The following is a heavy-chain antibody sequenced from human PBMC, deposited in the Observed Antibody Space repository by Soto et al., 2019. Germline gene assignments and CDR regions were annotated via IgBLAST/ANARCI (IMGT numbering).Heavy chain of an antibody. CDR3: ARDDVLCDGGRCYGVNLNV. CDR2: IQSGGPT. Sequence: EVHLVESGGGLVQPGGSLRLSCAASGFTVSSKYMSWVRQAPGKGLEWVSLIQSGGPTYYADSVKGRFTISRDTSENTLHLKMDSLRAEDTAVYYCARDDVLCDGGRCYGVNLNVWGKGTTVTVSS. J-gene: IGHJ6*04. D-gene: IGHD2-15*01. CDR1: GFTVSSKY. V-gene: IGHV3-66*01.